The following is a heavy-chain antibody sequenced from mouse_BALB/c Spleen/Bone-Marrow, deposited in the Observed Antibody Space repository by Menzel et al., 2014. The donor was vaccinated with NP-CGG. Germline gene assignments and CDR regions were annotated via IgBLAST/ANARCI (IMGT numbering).Heavy chain of an antibody. Sequence: EVMLVESGGGLVQPGGSLRLSCATSGFTFIDYYMSWVRQPPGKALEWLGFIRNKANGYTTDYSASVKGRFTISRDNSQSILCLQMNTLRAEDSATYYCARDTDVWGTGTTVTVSS. CDR3: ARDTDV. CDR2: IRNKANGYTT. CDR1: GFTFIDYY. J-gene: IGHJ1*03. V-gene: IGHV7-3*02.